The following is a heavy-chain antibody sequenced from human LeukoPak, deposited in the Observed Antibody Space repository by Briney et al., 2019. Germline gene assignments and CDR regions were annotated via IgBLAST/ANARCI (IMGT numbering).Heavy chain of an antibody. Sequence: GGSLRLSCAASGFTFSSYSMNWVRQAPGKGLEWVSSISSSSSYIYYADSVKGRFTISRDNAKSSLYLQMNSLRAEDTAVYYXXXXXXXXXXYSAYYYGMDVWGQGTTVTVSS. D-gene: IGHD2-15*01. CDR2: ISSSSSYI. V-gene: IGHV3-21*01. J-gene: IGHJ6*02. CDR3: XXXXXXXXXYSAYYYGMDV. CDR1: GFTFSSYS.